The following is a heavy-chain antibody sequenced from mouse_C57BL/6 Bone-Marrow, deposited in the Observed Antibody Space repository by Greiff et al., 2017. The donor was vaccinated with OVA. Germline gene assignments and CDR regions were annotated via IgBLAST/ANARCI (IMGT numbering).Heavy chain of an antibody. CDR1: GFSLTSYG. CDR3: ASMAITTGGYYYAMDY. Sequence: VKLMESGPGLVQPSQSLSITCTVSGFSLTSYGVHWVRQSPGKGLEWLGVIWSGGSTDYNAAFISRLSISKDNSKSQVFFKMNSLQADDTAIYYCASMAITTGGYYYAMDYWGQGTSVTVSS. V-gene: IGHV2-2*01. J-gene: IGHJ4*01. D-gene: IGHD1-1*01. CDR2: IWSGGST.